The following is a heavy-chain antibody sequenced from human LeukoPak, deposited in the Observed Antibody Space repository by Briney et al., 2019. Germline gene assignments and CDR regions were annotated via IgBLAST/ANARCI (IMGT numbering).Heavy chain of an antibody. V-gene: IGHV3-21*01. Sequence: GGSLRLSCAASGFTFSSDSMNWVRQAPGKGLEWVSAISRSSSDIYYVDSVMGRFPVSRDNAKNSLYLQMNSLRAEDTAVYYCARDLSYGTRRFYGMDVWGQGTTVTVSS. CDR3: ARDLSYGTRRFYGMDV. J-gene: IGHJ6*02. CDR1: GFTFSSDS. D-gene: IGHD5-18*01. CDR2: ISRSSSDI.